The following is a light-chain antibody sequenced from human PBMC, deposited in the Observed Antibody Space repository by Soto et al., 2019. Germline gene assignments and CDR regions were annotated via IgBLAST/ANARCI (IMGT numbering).Light chain of an antibody. J-gene: IGKJ2*01. CDR1: QSVSSSY. V-gene: IGKV3-20*01. CDR2: GAS. Sequence: EIVLTQSPGTLSLSPGERATLSCRASQSVSSSYLASYQQKPGQAPRLLIYGASSRATGIPDWFSGSGSGTDFTLTISRPEPEDFAGYYCQQYGSSPLYTFGQGTKLEIK. CDR3: QQYGSSPLYT.